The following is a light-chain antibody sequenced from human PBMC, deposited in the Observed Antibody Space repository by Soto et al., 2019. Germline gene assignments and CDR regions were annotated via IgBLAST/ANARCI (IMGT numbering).Light chain of an antibody. Sequence: EIGLTQSPATLSLSPGERATLSCRASQSVSSYLAWYQQKPGQAPRLLIYDASNRATGIPARFSGSGSGTGFTLTISSLEPEDFAVYFCQQRSNWLWTFGQGTQVAIK. CDR1: QSVSSY. CDR2: DAS. V-gene: IGKV3-11*01. CDR3: QQRSNWLWT. J-gene: IGKJ1*01.